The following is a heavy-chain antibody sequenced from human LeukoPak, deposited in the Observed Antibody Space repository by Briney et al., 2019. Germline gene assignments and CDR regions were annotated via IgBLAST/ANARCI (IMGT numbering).Heavy chain of an antibody. Sequence: GGSLRLSCAASGFTFSSYGMHWVRQAPGKGLEWVAVIWYGGSNKYYADSVKGRFTISRDNSKNTLYLQMNSLRAEDTAVYYCAKDRGWESDAFDIWGQGTMVTVSS. D-gene: IGHD1-26*01. J-gene: IGHJ3*02. V-gene: IGHV3-30*02. CDR1: GFTFSSYG. CDR2: IWYGGSNK. CDR3: AKDRGWESDAFDI.